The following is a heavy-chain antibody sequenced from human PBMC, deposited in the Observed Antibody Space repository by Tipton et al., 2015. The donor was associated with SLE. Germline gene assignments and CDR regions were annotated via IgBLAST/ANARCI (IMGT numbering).Heavy chain of an antibody. D-gene: IGHD3-3*02. CDR3: ARDLKEGINY. CDR1: GYNFIGYG. V-gene: IGHV1-18*01. CDR2: ISGYNGDT. Sequence: QVQLVQSGAEVKKPGASVKVACKTSGYNFIGYGISWVRQAPGQGLEWMGWISGYNGDTNYAQKFQGRLTMTTDTSTSTAYMELRSLRSDDTAVYYCARDLKEGINYWDQGTLVTVSS. J-gene: IGHJ4*02.